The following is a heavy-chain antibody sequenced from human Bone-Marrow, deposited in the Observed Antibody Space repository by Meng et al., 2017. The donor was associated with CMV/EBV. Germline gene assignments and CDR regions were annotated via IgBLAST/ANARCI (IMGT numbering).Heavy chain of an antibody. CDR3: ARDSGWTTVTTYQGYGMDV. V-gene: IGHV1-69*04. J-gene: IGHJ6*02. Sequence: SVKVSCKASGGTFSSYTISWVRQAPGQGLEWMGRIIPILGIANYAQKFQGRVTITADKSTSTAYMELSSLRSEDTAVYYCARDSGWTTVTTYQGYGMDVWGQRTTVTFSS. CDR2: IIPILGIA. D-gene: IGHD4-11*01. CDR1: GGTFSSYT.